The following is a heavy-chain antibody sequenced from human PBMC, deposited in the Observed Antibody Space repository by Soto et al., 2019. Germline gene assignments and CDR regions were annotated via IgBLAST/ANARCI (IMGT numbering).Heavy chain of an antibody. CDR3: ARGAYSISSSSFDS. V-gene: IGHV4-30-4*01. D-gene: IGHD6-6*01. J-gene: IGHJ4*02. CDR2: IYYSGNT. Sequence: QVQLQESGPGLVRPSQTLSLTCAVSGDSISSSDYFWSWIRQPPGKGLEWIGYIYYSGNTYFTPSLQSRITISLDASKTHFSLKLTSVTAADTAVYVCARGAYSISSSSFDSWGQGTLVTVSS. CDR1: GDSISSSDYF.